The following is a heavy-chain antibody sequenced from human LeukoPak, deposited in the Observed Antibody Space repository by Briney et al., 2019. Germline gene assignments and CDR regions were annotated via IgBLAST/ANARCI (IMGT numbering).Heavy chain of an antibody. CDR2: INSAGSST. Sequence: GVLRLSCAASGFTFSSSWMHWVRQAPGKGLVWVSRINSAGSSTSYADSVKGRFTISRDNAKNTLYLQMNSLRAEDTAVYYCARHCSGGSCYYYGMDVWGQGTTVTVS. J-gene: IGHJ6*02. CDR3: ARHCSGGSCYYYGMDV. CDR1: GFTFSSSW. D-gene: IGHD2-15*01. V-gene: IGHV3-74*01.